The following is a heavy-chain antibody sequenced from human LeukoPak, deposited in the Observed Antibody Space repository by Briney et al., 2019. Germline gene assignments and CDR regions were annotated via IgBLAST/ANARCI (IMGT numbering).Heavy chain of an antibody. CDR3: ARGTDSSGYDPEH. CDR1: GGTFSGYY. CDR2: INHSGST. Sequence: SETLSLTCAVHGGTFSGYYWSWIRQPPGKGLERIGEINHSGSTNYNPSLKSRVTISVYTSKNQFSLKLRPVTAAHTLANYCARGTDSSGYDPEHWGQGTLVTVSS. V-gene: IGHV4-34*01. J-gene: IGHJ1*01. D-gene: IGHD3-22*01.